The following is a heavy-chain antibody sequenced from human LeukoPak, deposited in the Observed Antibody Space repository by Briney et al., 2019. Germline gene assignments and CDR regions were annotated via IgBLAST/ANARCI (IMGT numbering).Heavy chain of an antibody. CDR3: AKRSRNYELAGDYYYMDV. CDR2: ISSSGGGT. J-gene: IGHJ6*03. Sequence: GRSLRLSCAASGFTFDDHGMHWVRQAPGKGLEWVSAISSSGGGTYYADSVKGRFTISRDNSRNTVFLQINSLRGEDTAIYYCAKRSRNYELAGDYYYMDVWGKGTTVTVSS. CDR1: GFTFDDHG. V-gene: IGHV3-23*01. D-gene: IGHD3-3*01.